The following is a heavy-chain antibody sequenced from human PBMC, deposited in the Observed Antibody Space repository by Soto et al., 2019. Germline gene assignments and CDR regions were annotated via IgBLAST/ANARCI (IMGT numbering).Heavy chain of an antibody. Sequence: SVKFSCKASGFTFTSSAVQWLRQALGQRLEWIGWIGVGSGNTNHAQKFQERVTITRDMSTSTAYMELSSLRSADTAVYYCAADLPLRRDGYNYDYWGQGTLVTVSS. CDR1: GFTFTSSA. J-gene: IGHJ4*02. CDR2: IGVGSGNT. CDR3: AADLPLRRDGYNYDY. D-gene: IGHD5-12*01. V-gene: IGHV1-58*01.